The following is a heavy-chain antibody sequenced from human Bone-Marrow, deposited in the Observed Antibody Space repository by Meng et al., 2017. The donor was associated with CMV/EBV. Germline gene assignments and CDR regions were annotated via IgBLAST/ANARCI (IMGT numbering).Heavy chain of an antibody. D-gene: IGHD2/OR15-2a*01. J-gene: IGHJ6*01. Sequence: GESLKISCAASGFTFSTYGMHWVRQAPGKGLEWVTFIWFDGSNKFYADSVKGRFTISRDNSKNTLYLQMNSLRAEDTAVYYCAKAGGRELLYYSYGMDLWGQGPTVTGYS. CDR3: AKAGGRELLYYSYGMDL. CDR2: IWFDGSNK. CDR1: GFTFSTYG. V-gene: IGHV3-30*02.